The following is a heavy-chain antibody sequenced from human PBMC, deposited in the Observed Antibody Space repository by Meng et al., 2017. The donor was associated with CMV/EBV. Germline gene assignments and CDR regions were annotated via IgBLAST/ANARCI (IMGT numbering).Heavy chain of an antibody. CDR3: AQSWEYCSSTSCYSGMDV. CDR1: TFTSYY. D-gene: IGHD2-2*02. Sequence: TFTSYYMHWVRQAPGQGLEWMGIINPSGGSTSYAQKFQGRVTMTRDTSTSTVYMELSSLRSEDTAVYYCAQSWEYCSSTSCYSGMDVWGQGTTVPSP. J-gene: IGHJ6*02. V-gene: IGHV1-46*03. CDR2: INPSGGST.